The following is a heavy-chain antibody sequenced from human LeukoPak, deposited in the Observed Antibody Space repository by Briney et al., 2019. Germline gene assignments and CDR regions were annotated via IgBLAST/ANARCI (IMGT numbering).Heavy chain of an antibody. Sequence: GGSLRLSCGASGFTFRTYAMHWVRQTPDKGLEWVAFISSDGNNENYADSVKGRFAISRDNSKNTLYLRMNNLTPEDTGVYYCAKGLASTTSYGNWFDPWGQGTLVTVSS. CDR1: GFTFRTYA. CDR3: AKGLASTTSYGNWFDP. V-gene: IGHV3-30*18. J-gene: IGHJ5*02. CDR2: ISSDGNNE. D-gene: IGHD2/OR15-2a*01.